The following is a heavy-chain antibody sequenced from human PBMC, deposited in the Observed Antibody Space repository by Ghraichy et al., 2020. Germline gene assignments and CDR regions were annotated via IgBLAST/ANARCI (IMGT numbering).Heavy chain of an antibody. CDR3: ARAGRYCSGGSCYGSWFDP. Sequence: ASVKVSCKASGYTFTSYAMHWVRQAPGQRLEWMGWINAGNGNTKYSQKFQGRVTITRDTSASTAYMELSSLRSEDTAVYYCARAGRYCSGGSCYGSWFDPWGQGTLVTVSS. J-gene: IGHJ5*02. CDR2: INAGNGNT. CDR1: GYTFTSYA. V-gene: IGHV1-3*01. D-gene: IGHD2-15*01.